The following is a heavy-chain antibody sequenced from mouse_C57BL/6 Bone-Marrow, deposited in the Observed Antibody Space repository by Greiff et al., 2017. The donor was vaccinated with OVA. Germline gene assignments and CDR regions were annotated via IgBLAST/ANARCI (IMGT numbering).Heavy chain of an antibody. Sequence: VQLQQSGSELRSPGSSVKLSCKDFVSEVFPIAYMSWVRQKPGLGFVWIGGILPSIGRTIYGEKFEDNATLAADTLSNTAYVELNRLTSEDSAIYYGARRGSCQGYFDVWGTGTTVTVSS. CDR3: ARRGSCQGYFDV. CDR1: VSEVFPIAY. CDR2: ILPSIGRT. J-gene: IGHJ1*03. D-gene: IGHD6-1*01. V-gene: IGHV15-2*01.